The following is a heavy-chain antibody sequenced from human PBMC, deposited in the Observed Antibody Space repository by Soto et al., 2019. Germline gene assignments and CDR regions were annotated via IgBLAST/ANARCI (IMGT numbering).Heavy chain of an antibody. CDR2: IKSKTDGGTT. D-gene: IGHD3-22*01. CDR3: TTAYDSSGYYYYYGMDV. CDR1: GFTFSNAW. Sequence: EVQLVEYGGGLVKPGGSLRLSCAASGFTFSNAWMSWVRQAPGKGLEWVGRIKSKTDGGTTDYAAPVKGRFTISRDDSKNTLYLQMNSLKTEDTAVYYCTTAYDSSGYYYYYGMDVWGQGTTVTVSS. V-gene: IGHV3-15*01. J-gene: IGHJ6*02.